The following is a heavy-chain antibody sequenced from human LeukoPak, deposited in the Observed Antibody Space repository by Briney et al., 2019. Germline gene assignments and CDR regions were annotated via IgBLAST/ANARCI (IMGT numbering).Heavy chain of an antibody. D-gene: IGHD3-22*01. CDR3: ARDPGRSGYYPIEN. CDR2: IFYSGST. V-gene: IGHV4-39*07. CDR1: SGSISTSNYY. Sequence: PSETLSLTCTVSSGSISTSNYYWGRVRQPPGKALEWIGNIFYSGSTYYSPSLKSRVTISLDTSRNQFSLKLSSVTAADTAVYYCARDPGRSGYYPIENWGQGTLVTVSS. J-gene: IGHJ4*02.